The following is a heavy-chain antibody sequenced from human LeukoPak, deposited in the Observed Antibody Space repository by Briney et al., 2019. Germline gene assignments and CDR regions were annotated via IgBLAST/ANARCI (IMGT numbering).Heavy chain of an antibody. D-gene: IGHD6-13*01. V-gene: IGHV1-8*03. CDR2: MNPNSGNT. CDR1: GYTFTSYD. CDR3: ARGHSSSWAADY. J-gene: IGHJ4*02. Sequence: ASVKVSCKASGYTFTSYDINWVRQATGQGLEWMGWMNPNSGNTGYAQKFQGRVTITKNTSISTAYMELSSLRSEDTAVYYCARGHSSSWAADYWGQGTLVAVSS.